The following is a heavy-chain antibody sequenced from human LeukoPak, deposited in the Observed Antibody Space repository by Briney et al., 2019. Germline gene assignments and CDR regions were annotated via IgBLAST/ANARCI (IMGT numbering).Heavy chain of an antibody. V-gene: IGHV4-34*01. CDR3: ARGPPHHYYYGSGRYDY. J-gene: IGHJ4*02. D-gene: IGHD3-10*01. CDR1: GGSFSGYY. Sequence: SETLSLTCAVYGGSFSGYYWSWIRQPPGKGLEWMGEINHSGSTNYNPSLKSRVTISVDTSKNQFSLKLSSVTAADTAVYYCARGPPHHYYYGSGRYDYWGQGTLVTVSS. CDR2: INHSGST.